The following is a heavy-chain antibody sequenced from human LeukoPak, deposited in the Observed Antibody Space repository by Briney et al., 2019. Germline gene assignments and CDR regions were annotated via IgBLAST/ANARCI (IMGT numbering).Heavy chain of an antibody. D-gene: IGHD4-17*01. CDR2: IIPIFGTA. CDR1: GGTFSSYA. CDR3: ARKHDYGYNWFDP. J-gene: IGHJ5*02. Sequence: ASVKVSCKASGGTFSSYAISWVRQAPGQGLEWMGGIIPIFGTANYAQKFQGRVTITADKSTSTAYMELSSLRSEDTAVYYCARKHDYGYNWFDPWGQGTLVTVSS. V-gene: IGHV1-69*06.